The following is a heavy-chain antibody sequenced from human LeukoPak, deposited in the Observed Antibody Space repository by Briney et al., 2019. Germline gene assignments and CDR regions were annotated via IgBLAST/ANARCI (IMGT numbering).Heavy chain of an antibody. CDR2: ISGPGDNT. V-gene: IGHV3-23*01. Sequence: GGSLRLSCAAFGFTFSSYAMSWVRQSPGKGLEWVSAISGPGDNTYYADSVKGRFTISRDNSKATVYLQVNSLRAEDTASYYCAKGRGYNKNWYFDFWGRGTLITVSS. D-gene: IGHD3-22*01. CDR3: AKGRGYNKNWYFDF. J-gene: IGHJ2*01. CDR1: GFTFSSYA.